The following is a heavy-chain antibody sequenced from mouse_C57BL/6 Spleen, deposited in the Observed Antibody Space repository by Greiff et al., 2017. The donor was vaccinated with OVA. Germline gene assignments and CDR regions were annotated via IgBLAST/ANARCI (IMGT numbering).Heavy chain of an antibody. CDR3: TREGASFDY. V-gene: IGHV5-9-1*02. CDR2: ISSGGDYI. J-gene: IGHJ2*01. D-gene: IGHD6-1*01. Sequence: EVQGVESGAGLVKPGGSLKLSCAASGFTFSSYAMSWVRQTPEKRLEWVAYISSGGDYIYYADTVKGRFTISRDNARNTLYLQMSSLKSEDTAMYYCTREGASFDYWGQGTTLTVSS. CDR1: GFTFSSYA.